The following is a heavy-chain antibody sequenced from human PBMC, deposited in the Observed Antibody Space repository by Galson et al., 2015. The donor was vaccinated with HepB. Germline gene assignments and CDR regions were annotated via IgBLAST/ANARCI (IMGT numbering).Heavy chain of an antibody. CDR2: ISNSGTNT. Sequence: SLRLSCAASGFTFNTYGMNWVRQAPGKGLEWVSGISNSGTNTYYADSVKGRFTISRDNAKNTLHLQMHSLRAEDTAIYYCARGCPIVGGCEAFDIWGQGTMVTVSS. CDR3: ARGCPIVGGCEAFDI. D-gene: IGHD1-26*01. V-gene: IGHV3-23*01. J-gene: IGHJ3*02. CDR1: GFTFNTYG.